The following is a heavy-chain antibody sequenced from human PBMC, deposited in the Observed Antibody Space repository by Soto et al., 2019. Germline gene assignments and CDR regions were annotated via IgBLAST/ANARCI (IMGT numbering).Heavy chain of an antibody. CDR1: GYTFTSYA. J-gene: IGHJ6*02. CDR3: ASEYCGGDCYSAARYGMDV. D-gene: IGHD2-21*02. V-gene: IGHV1-3*01. Sequence: ASVKGSCKASGYTFTSYAMHWVRQAPGQRLEWMGWINAGNGNTKYSQKFQGRVTITRDTSASTAYMELSSLRSEDTAVYYCASEYCGGDCYSAARYGMDVWGQGPTVTVSS. CDR2: INAGNGNT.